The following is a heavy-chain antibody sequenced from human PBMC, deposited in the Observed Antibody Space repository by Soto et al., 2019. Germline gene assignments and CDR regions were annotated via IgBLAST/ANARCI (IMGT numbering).Heavy chain of an antibody. D-gene: IGHD4-17*01. Sequence: SETLSLTCTVSSASISSSSYYWSWIRQPPGKGLEWIGYIYYSGSTNYNPSLKSRVTISVDTSKNQFSLKLSSVTAADTAVYYCARAYGDYVFDYWGQGTLVTVSS. CDR3: ARAYGDYVFDY. CDR1: SASISSSSYY. CDR2: IYYSGST. V-gene: IGHV4-61*01. J-gene: IGHJ4*02.